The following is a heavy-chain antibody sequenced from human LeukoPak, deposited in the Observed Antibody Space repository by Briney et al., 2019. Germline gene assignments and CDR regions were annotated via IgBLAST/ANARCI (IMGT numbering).Heavy chain of an antibody. Sequence: SETLSLTCTVSGDSISSGNYYWSWIRQPPGKGLEWIGYIFYSGSTYYNPSLKSRVTISVDTSKNQFSLKLSSVTAADTAVYYCAADVIAAKEYFDYGGQGTLATVP. CDR1: GDSISSGNYY. J-gene: IGHJ4*02. D-gene: IGHD2/OR15-2a*01. V-gene: IGHV4-30-4*01. CDR2: IFYSGST. CDR3: AADVIAAKEYFDY.